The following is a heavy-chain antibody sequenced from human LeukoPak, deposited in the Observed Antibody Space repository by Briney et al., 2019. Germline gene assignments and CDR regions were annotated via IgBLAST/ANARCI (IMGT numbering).Heavy chain of an antibody. CDR2: IYYSGST. D-gene: IGHD2-15*01. Sequence: ASETLSLTCTVSGGSISSYYWSWIRQPPGKGLEWIGYIYYSGSTNYNPSLKSRVTISVDTSKNQFSLKLGSVTAADTAVYYCARGPIVVVVAATAWFDPWGQGTLVTVSS. V-gene: IGHV4-59*01. CDR3: ARGPIVVVVAATAWFDP. CDR1: GGSISSYY. J-gene: IGHJ5*02.